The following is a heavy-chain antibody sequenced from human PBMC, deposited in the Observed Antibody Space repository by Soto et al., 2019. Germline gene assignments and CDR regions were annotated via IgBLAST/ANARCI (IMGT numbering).Heavy chain of an antibody. CDR1: GDSVSSNSAA. D-gene: IGHD6-6*01. J-gene: IGHJ5*02. Sequence: SQTLSLTCVISGDSVSSNSAAWNWIRQSPSRGLEWLGRTYYRSKWYNDYAVSVKSRITINPDTSKNQFSLQLNSVTPEDTAVYYCARDLVIAARPARNWFDPWGQGTLVTVSS. CDR2: TYYRSKWYN. CDR3: ARDLVIAARPARNWFDP. V-gene: IGHV6-1*01.